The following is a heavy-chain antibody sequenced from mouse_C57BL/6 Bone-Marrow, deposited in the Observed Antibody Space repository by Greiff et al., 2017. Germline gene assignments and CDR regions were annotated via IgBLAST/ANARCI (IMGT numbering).Heavy chain of an antibody. V-gene: IGHV8-8*01. CDR1: GFSLSTFGMG. CDR2: IWWDDDK. J-gene: IGHJ4*01. Sequence: QVTLKVSGPGILQPSQTLSLSCSFSGFSLSTFGMGVGWIRQPSGQGLEWLAHIWWDDDKYYNPALKRRLTLSKDTSKNQVFLKIANVDTADTATYYCARAYSFFYAMDYWGQGTSVTVSS. CDR3: ARAYSFFYAMDY. D-gene: IGHD2-12*01.